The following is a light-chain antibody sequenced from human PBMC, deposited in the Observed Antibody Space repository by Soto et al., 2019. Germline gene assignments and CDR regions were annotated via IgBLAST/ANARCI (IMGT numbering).Light chain of an antibody. Sequence: QLVLTQSPSASASLGASVKLTCTLSSGHSSYAIAWHQQQPEKGPRYLLKLNSDGSHSKGDGIPDRFSGSSSGAERYLTISSLQSEDEADYYCQTWGTESYVFGTGIKVTVL. V-gene: IGLV4-69*01. CDR2: LNSDGSH. CDR3: QTWGTESYV. CDR1: SGHSSYA. J-gene: IGLJ1*01.